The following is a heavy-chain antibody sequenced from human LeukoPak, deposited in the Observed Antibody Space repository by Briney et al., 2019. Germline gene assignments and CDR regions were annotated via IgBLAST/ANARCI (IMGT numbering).Heavy chain of an antibody. V-gene: IGHV6-1*01. J-gene: IGHJ4*02. CDR2: TYYRSRWGN. Sequence: SQTLSLTCAISGDSVSNNIATWNWVRQSPSRGLEWLGRTYYRSRWGNDYAISVKSRITINPDTSRNQFSLQLNSVTPEDTAVYYCVREDYGGNSFGLLHYWGQGTLVTVSS. CDR1: GDSVSNNIAT. CDR3: VREDYGGNSFGLLHY. D-gene: IGHD4-23*01.